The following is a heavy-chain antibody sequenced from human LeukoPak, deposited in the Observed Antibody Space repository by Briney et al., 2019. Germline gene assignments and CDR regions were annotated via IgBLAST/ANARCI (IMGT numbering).Heavy chain of an antibody. CDR1: GFTFSNYY. J-gene: IGHJ4*02. Sequence: GGSLRLSCAASGFTFSNYYMTWLRQTPGKGLEWISYISSSGDIMDYADSVKGRFTISRDKAKASLYLQMNSLGADDTAIYYCAKGHTYGMIWGQGTLVTVSS. V-gene: IGHV3-11*01. CDR3: AKGHTYGMI. CDR2: ISSSGDIM. D-gene: IGHD5-18*01.